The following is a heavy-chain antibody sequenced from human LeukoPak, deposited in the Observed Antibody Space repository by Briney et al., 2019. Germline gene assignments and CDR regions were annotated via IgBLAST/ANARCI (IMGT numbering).Heavy chain of an antibody. Sequence: PSETLSLTCAVYGGSFSGYYWSWIRQPPGKGLEWIGEINHSGSTNYNPSLKSRVTISVDTSNYQFSLKLSSVTAADTAVYYCARSGGAFDIWGQGTMVTVSS. V-gene: IGHV4-34*01. J-gene: IGHJ3*02. CDR1: GGSFSGYY. D-gene: IGHD6-25*01. CDR2: INHSGST. CDR3: ARSGGAFDI.